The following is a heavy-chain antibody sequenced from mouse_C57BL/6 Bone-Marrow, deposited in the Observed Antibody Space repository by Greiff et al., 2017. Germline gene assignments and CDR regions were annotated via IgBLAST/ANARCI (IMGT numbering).Heavy chain of an antibody. CDR2: IHPNSGST. Sequence: QVQLQQPGAELVKPGASVKLSCKASGYTFTSYWMHWVKQRPGQGLEWIGMIHPNSGSTNYNEKFKSKATLTVDTSSSTAYMQLSSLTSEDSAVYYCARNHLPYYFDYWGQGTTLTVSS. J-gene: IGHJ2*01. CDR3: ARNHLPYYFDY. CDR1: GYTFTSYW. V-gene: IGHV1-64*01.